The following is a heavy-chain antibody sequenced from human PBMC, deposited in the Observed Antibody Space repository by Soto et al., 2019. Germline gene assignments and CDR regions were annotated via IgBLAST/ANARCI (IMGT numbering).Heavy chain of an antibody. Sequence: SETLSLTCAVYGGSFSGYYWSWIRQPPGKGLEWIGEINHSGSTNYNPSLKSRVTISVDTSKNQFSLKLSSVTAADTAVYYCARGVPYYYGSGKPAWFDPWGQGTLVTVSS. D-gene: IGHD3-10*01. CDR2: INHSGST. CDR3: ARGVPYYYGSGKPAWFDP. CDR1: GGSFSGYY. J-gene: IGHJ5*02. V-gene: IGHV4-34*01.